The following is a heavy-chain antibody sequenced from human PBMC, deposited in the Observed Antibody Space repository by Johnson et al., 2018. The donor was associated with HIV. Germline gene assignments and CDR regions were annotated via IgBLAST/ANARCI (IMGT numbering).Heavy chain of an antibody. J-gene: IGHJ3*02. D-gene: IGHD5-24*01. V-gene: IGHV3-43D*03. CDR2: IRCDGGST. CDR1: GFTCDDYA. Sequence: VQLVESVGVVVQPGGSLRLSCAASGFTCDDYAMHWVRQAPGKGLDWVSLIRCDGGSTYCADSVKGRLTISRDNAKNSLYLQMNSLRVEDTAVYYCARACRDCYTCDAFDIWGQGTMVTVSS. CDR3: ARACRDCYTCDAFDI.